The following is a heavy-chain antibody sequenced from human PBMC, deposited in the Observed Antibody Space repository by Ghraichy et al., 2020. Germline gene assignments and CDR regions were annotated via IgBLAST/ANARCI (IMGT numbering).Heavy chain of an antibody. CDR2: IHPIFDAS. Sequence: SSVKVSCKASGGTFSSHAISWLRQAPGQGLEWMGGIHPIFDASHYAQKFQDRISITADTSANMVYLEVRSLRSEDTAIYYCARDRESGTPHPAVYNWFDPWGQGTLVTVSS. V-gene: IGHV1-69*06. J-gene: IGHJ5*02. CDR1: GGTFSSHA. CDR3: ARDRESGTPHPAVYNWFDP. D-gene: IGHD1-1*01.